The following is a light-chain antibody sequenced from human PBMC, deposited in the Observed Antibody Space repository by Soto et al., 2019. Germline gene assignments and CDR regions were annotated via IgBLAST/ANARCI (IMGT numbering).Light chain of an antibody. CDR1: QTINNF. CDR2: DAS. J-gene: IGKJ4*01. CDR3: QQRSTGT. V-gene: IGKV3-11*01. Sequence: EIVLTQSPATLSLSPGERATLSCRASQTINNFLAWYQQKPGQAPRLLIYDASTRAPGIPGRFSGSGSGTDLTLTITSLEPDDFAVYHCQQRSTGTFGGGTKVDIK.